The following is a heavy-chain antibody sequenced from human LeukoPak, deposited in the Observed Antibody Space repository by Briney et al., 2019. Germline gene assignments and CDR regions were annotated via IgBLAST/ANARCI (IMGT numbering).Heavy chain of an antibody. CDR1: GFTFSTYS. CDR2: ISSSSSYI. D-gene: IGHD6-19*01. Sequence: GGSLRLSCAASGFTFSTYSMNWVRQAPGKGLEWVSSISSSSSYIFYADSVLGRFTISRDNAKTSLYLQMNSLRAEDTAVYYCARGSSSSGRVYWGQGTLVTVSS. CDR3: ARGSSSSGRVY. J-gene: IGHJ1*01. V-gene: IGHV3-21*01.